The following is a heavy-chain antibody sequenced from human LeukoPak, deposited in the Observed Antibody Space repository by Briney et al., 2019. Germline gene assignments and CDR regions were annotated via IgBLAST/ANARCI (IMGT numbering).Heavy chain of an antibody. CDR2: INPNSGGT. Sequence: ASVKVSCKAYVYTFTGYYMHWVRQGPGQGLEWMGWINPNSGGTNYAQKFQGRVTMTRDTSISTAYMELSRLRSDDTAVYYCARSEQFPYYMDVWGKGTTVTVSS. CDR3: ARSEQFPYYMDV. D-gene: IGHD6-19*01. V-gene: IGHV1-2*02. J-gene: IGHJ6*03. CDR1: VYTFTGYY.